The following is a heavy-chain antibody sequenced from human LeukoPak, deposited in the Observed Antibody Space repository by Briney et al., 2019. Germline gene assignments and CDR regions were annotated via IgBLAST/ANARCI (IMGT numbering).Heavy chain of an antibody. CDR2: INHSGST. V-gene: IGHV4-34*01. CDR3: ASRRYFDWPKDYYYYYYMDV. Sequence: PSETLSLTCAVYGGSFSGYYWSWIRQPPGKGLEWIGEINHSGSTNYNPSLKSRVTISVDTSKNQFSLKLSSVTAADTAVYYCASRRYFDWPKDYYYYYYMDVWGKGTTVTVSS. D-gene: IGHD3-9*01. J-gene: IGHJ6*03. CDR1: GGSFSGYY.